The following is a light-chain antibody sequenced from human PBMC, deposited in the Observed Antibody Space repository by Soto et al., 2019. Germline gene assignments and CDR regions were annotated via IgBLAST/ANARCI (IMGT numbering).Light chain of an antibody. CDR1: ISNIGSHL. CDR2: NDD. Sequence: QSVLTQSPSASGTPGQRVSISCSGSISNIGSHLVNWYQQLPGTAPKLLIYNDDRRPSGVPDRFSGSKSGTSTSLAISGLQSEDEADYYCAAWDDSLTVVFGGGTKVTVL. J-gene: IGLJ2*01. CDR3: AAWDDSLTVV. V-gene: IGLV1-44*01.